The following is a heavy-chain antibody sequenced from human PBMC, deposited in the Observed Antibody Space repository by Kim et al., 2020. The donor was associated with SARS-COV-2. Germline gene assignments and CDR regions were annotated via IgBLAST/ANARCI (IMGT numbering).Heavy chain of an antibody. CDR3: ARLDGLTGYYLVDY. Sequence: SETLSLTCTVSGGSISSGGYYWSWIRQHPGKGLEWIGYIYYSGSTYYNPSLKSRVTISVDTSKNQFSLKLSSVTAADTAVYYCARLDGLTGYYLVDYWGQGTLVTVSS. V-gene: IGHV4-31*03. CDR1: GGSISSGGYY. D-gene: IGHD3-9*01. CDR2: IYYSGST. J-gene: IGHJ4*02.